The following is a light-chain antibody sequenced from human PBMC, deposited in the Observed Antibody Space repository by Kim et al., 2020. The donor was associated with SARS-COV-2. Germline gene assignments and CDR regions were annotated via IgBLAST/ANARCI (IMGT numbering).Light chain of an antibody. CDR2: AAS. J-gene: IGKJ1*01. V-gene: IGKV1-39*01. Sequence: DIQMTQSPSSLSASVGDRVTITCRASQSISSYLNWYQQKPGKAPEFLIYAASSLQSGVPSRFSGSGSGTDFTLTISSLQPEDFATYYCQQSYSTPRTFGQGTKVDIK. CDR3: QQSYSTPRT. CDR1: QSISSY.